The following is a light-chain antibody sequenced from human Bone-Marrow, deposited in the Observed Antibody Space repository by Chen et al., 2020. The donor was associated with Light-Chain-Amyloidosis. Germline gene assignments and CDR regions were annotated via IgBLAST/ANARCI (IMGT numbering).Light chain of an antibody. Sequence: SYVLTQPSSVSVAPGQTATIACGGNNIGSTSVHWYQQTPGQAPRRVVYDDSDRPSGIPERLSGSNSGNTATLTISRVEAGDEADYYCQVWDRSSDRPVFGGGTKLTVL. CDR3: QVWDRSSDRPV. CDR1: NIGSTS. J-gene: IGLJ3*02. CDR2: DDS. V-gene: IGLV3-21*02.